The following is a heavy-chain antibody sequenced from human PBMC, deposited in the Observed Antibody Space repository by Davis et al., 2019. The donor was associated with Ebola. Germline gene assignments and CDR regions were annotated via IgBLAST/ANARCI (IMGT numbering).Heavy chain of an antibody. CDR1: GDSISSRNW. D-gene: IGHD3-22*01. CDR3: ARDYYDSNGYLYYFDH. Sequence: MPSETLSPTCAVSGDSISSRNWWSWVRPFPGKGLEWIGEIYHSGSTNYNPSLKSRVTISLDKSKNQFSLKLTSVTAADTAVYYCARDYYDSNGYLYYFDHWGQGTLVTVSS. J-gene: IGHJ4*02. CDR2: IYHSGST. V-gene: IGHV4-4*02.